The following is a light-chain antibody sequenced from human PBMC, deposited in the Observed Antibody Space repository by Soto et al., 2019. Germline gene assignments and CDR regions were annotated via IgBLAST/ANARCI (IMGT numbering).Light chain of an antibody. J-gene: IGLJ2*01. Sequence: NFMLTQPHSVSESPGKTVTISCTRSSGSIGSNSVQWYQQRPGSAPTTVIYEDDQRPSEVPNRFSGSIDSSSNSASLTISGLQTEDEADYYCQSYDTNPVLFGGGSKLTVL. CDR3: QSYDTNPVL. CDR2: EDD. V-gene: IGLV6-57*04. CDR1: SGSIGSNS.